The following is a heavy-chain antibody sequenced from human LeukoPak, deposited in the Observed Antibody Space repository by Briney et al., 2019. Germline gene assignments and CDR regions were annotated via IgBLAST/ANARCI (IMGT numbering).Heavy chain of an antibody. CDR1: GFTFSSYA. CDR3: ANLNEWEPCC. CDR2: ISGSGGST. V-gene: IGHV3-23*01. Sequence: GGSLRLSCAASGFTFSSYAMSWVRQAPEKGLGWVSAISGSGGSTYYADSVKGRFTISRDNSKNTLYLQMNSLRAEDTAVYYCANLNEWEPCCWGQGTLVTVSS. D-gene: IGHD1-26*01. J-gene: IGHJ4*02.